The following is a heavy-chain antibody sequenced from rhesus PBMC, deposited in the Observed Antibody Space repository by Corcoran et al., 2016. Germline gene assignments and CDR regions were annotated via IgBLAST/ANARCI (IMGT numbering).Heavy chain of an antibody. CDR3: ARRIVYYYSGSCDPNVDAFDF. D-gene: IGHD3-16*01. CDR2: GRCGST. CDR1: GGSLSGTNW. Sequence: QVQLQESGPAVVKPSETLSPTCAVSGGSLSGTNWWSWSRQSPGKGRDWVGDGRCGSTDINPSRTRSVTISLDTSEKQSSLKLSSVTSADTAVYHGARRIVYYYSGSCDPNVDAFDFWGQGLRVTVSS. V-gene: IGHV4-93*02. J-gene: IGHJ3*01.